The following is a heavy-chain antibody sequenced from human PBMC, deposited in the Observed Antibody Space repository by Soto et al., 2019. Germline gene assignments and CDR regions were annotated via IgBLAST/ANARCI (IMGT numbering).Heavy chain of an antibody. CDR2: FDPADGET. D-gene: IGHD6-19*01. Sequence: QVQLVQSGAEVKKPGASVKVSCKVSGYTLTELSMHWVRQAPGKGLEWMGGFDPADGETIYAQKFQGRVTMTEDTATDTAYMELSSLRSQDTAVHYCATGTAGMDNLFDTWGEGPLVTVSS. CDR1: GYTLTELS. V-gene: IGHV1-24*01. CDR3: ATGTAGMDNLFDT. J-gene: IGHJ5*02.